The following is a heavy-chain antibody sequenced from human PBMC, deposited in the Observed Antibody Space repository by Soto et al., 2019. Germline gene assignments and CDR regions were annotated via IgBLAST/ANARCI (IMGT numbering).Heavy chain of an antibody. CDR2: IYYSGST. CDR1: GGSISSYY. D-gene: IGHD6-19*01. Sequence: KASETLSLTCTVSGGSISSYYWSWIRQPPGKGLEWIGYIYYSGSTNYNPSLKSRVTISVDTSKNQFSLKLSSVTAADTAVYYCARVGMSIAVAGTDYFDYWGQGTLVTVSS. V-gene: IGHV4-59*01. J-gene: IGHJ4*02. CDR3: ARVGMSIAVAGTDYFDY.